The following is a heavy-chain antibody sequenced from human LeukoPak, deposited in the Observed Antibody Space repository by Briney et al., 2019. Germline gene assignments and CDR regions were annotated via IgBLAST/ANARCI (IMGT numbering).Heavy chain of an antibody. CDR2: TNPNSGGT. D-gene: IGHD6-13*01. CDR1: GYTFTGHY. V-gene: IGHV1-2*02. CDR3: ARAGYSSSWYTDWFDP. Sequence: GASVKVSCKASGYTFTGHYMHWVRQAPGQGLVWIASTNPNSGGTNYAQKFQGRVTMTRDTSISTAYMELSRLRSDDTAVYYCARAGYSSSWYTDWFDPWGQGTLVTVSS. J-gene: IGHJ5*02.